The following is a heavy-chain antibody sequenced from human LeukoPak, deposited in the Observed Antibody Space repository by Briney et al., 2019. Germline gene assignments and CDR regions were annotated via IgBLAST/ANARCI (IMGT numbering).Heavy chain of an antibody. D-gene: IGHD4-11*01. V-gene: IGHV1-18*01. CDR1: GYTFTSYG. J-gene: IGHJ6*02. CDR3: ARGTRTTVTPYYYYYYGMDV. Sequence: ASVKVSCKASGYTFTSYGISWVRQAPGQGLEWMGWISAYNRNTNYAQKLQGRVTMTTDTSTSTAYMELRSLRSDDTAVYYCARGTRTTVTPYYYYYYGMDVWGQGTTVTVSS. CDR2: ISAYNRNT.